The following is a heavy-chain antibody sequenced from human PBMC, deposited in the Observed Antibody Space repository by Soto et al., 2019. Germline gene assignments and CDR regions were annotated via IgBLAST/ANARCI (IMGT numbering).Heavy chain of an antibody. Sequence: GASVKVSCKASGYTFTSYDINWVRQATGQGLEWMGWMNPNSGNTGYAQKFQGRVTMTRNTSISTADMELSSLRSEDTAVYYCARGLGPAATKNVLGYWGQGTLVTVSS. CDR3: ARGLGPAATKNVLGY. V-gene: IGHV1-8*01. J-gene: IGHJ4*02. D-gene: IGHD6-25*01. CDR2: MNPNSGNT. CDR1: GYTFTSYD.